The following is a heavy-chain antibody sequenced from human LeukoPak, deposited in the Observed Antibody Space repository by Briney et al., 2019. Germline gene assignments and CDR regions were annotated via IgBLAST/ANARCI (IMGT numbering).Heavy chain of an antibody. V-gene: IGHV4-38-2*02. CDR2: ISHSGGT. D-gene: IGHD1-1*01. J-gene: IGHJ4*02. CDR3: ARVSTPVATFDY. Sequence: SETLSLTCTVSGYSISSTYYGGWIRQPPGKGLEWIASISHSGGTYYNPSLKSRVTISVDTSKNQFSLKLSSVTAADTAVYYCARVSTPVATFDYWGQGTLVTVSS. CDR1: GYSISSTYY.